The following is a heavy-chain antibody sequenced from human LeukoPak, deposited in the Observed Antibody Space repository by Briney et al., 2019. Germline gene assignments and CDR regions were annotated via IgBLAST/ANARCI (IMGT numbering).Heavy chain of an antibody. D-gene: IGHD6-19*01. CDR3: ASFVAVAGTLDY. CDR2: ISAYNGNT. CDR1: GYTFTSYG. Sequence: ASVKVSCKASGYTFTSYGISWVRQAPGQGLEWMGWISAYNGNTNYAQKLQGRVTMTTDTSTSTAYMELSSLRSEDTAVYYCASFVAVAGTLDYWGQGTLVTVSS. J-gene: IGHJ4*02. V-gene: IGHV1-18*01.